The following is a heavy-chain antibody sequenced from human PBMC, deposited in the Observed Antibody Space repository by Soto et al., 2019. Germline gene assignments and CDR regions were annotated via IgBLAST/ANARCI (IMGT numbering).Heavy chain of an antibody. CDR3: ARLASFYCSGGSCDTIYGMDV. CDR1: GFTFGSYQ. D-gene: IGHD2-15*01. Sequence: QVQLVESGGGVVQPGRSLRLSCAASGFTFGSYQIHWVRQAPGKGLEWVAVISYDGSKKYYADSVKARFTISRANSKNTTNLTMNRLRAEDTVVYYCARLASFYCSGGSCDTIYGMDVWGQGTTVTVSS. V-gene: IGHV3-30*14. CDR2: ISYDGSKK. J-gene: IGHJ6*02.